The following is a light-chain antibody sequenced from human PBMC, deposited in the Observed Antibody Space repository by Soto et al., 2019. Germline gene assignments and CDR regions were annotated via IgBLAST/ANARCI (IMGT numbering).Light chain of an antibody. Sequence: DIQMTQSPSTLSASVGDTVTITCRASQSVAGWLAWYQQKPGKAPTLLIYDASSLESGVPSRFSGSGSGTEFTLTISSLQPDDFATYYCQQYETFSGTFGPGTKVDIK. J-gene: IGKJ1*01. CDR1: QSVAGW. CDR3: QQYETFSGT. V-gene: IGKV1-5*01. CDR2: DAS.